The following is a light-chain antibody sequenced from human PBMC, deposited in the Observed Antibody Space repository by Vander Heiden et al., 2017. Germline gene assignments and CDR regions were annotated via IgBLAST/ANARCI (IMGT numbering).Light chain of an antibody. V-gene: IGLV3-1*01. J-gene: IGLJ2*01. CDR3: QAWDSSNFVV. CDR1: TLGDKY. Sequence: SYELTQPPSVSVSPAQTASITCSGDTLGDKYACWYQQKPGQSPVLVIYQDSKRPSGIPERFSGSNSGNTATLTISGTQAMDEADYYCQAWDSSNFVVFGGGTKLTVL. CDR2: QDS.